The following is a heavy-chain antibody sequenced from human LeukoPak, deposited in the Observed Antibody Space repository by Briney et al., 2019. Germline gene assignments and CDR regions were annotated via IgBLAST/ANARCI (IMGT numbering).Heavy chain of an antibody. D-gene: IGHD3-3*01. CDR2: IYTRGST. Sequence: SQTLSLTCTVSGGSISSGSYYWSWIRQPAGKGLEWIGRIYTRGSTNYNPSLKSRVTISVDTSKNQFSLKLSSVTAADTAVYYCARDRHRITIFGVVIPTQYFDYWGQGTLVTVSS. CDR3: ARDRHRITIFGVVIPTQYFDY. V-gene: IGHV4-61*02. CDR1: GGSISSGSYY. J-gene: IGHJ4*02.